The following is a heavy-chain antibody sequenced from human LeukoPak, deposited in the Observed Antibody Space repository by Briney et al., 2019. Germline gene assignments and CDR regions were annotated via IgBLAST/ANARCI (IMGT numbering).Heavy chain of an antibody. Sequence: VASVKVSCKASGGTFSSYAISWVRQAPGQGLEWMGGIIPIFGTANYAQKFQGRVTITTDESTSTAYMELSSLRSEDTAVYYCGGAGGGAGRDYYYMDVWGKGTTVTVSS. CDR1: GGTFSSYA. CDR3: GGAGGGAGRDYYYMDV. V-gene: IGHV1-69*05. CDR2: IIPIFGTA. D-gene: IGHD6-19*01. J-gene: IGHJ6*03.